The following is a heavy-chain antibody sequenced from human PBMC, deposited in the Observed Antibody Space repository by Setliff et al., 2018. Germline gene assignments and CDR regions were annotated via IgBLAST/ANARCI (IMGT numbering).Heavy chain of an antibody. Sequence: GGSLRLSCGASGFTYNNCWVSWVRQAPGKGLEWVTFISYDGFKIYYAESVKGRFTISRDNAQNTLYLHMNNLRAEDTAVFYCVPGRGSWGQGALVTVSS. D-gene: IGHD6-25*01. J-gene: IGHJ5*02. CDR3: VPGRGS. CDR1: GFTYNNCW. V-gene: IGHV3-33*05. CDR2: ISYDGFKI.